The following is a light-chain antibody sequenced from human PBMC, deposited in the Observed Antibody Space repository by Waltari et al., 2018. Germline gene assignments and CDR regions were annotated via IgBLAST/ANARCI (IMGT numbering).Light chain of an antibody. J-gene: IGKJ4*01. CDR2: AAS. CDR3: LHLNSYPYT. Sequence: DIRLTQSPSFLSASVGDKVTITCRASQGIGSHLSWYQQDPGKAPKLLIYAASTLQGGVPSRFSGSGSGTEFAPTISGLQPEDFATYFCLHLNSYPYTFGGGTKVDIK. CDR1: QGIGSH. V-gene: IGKV1-9*01.